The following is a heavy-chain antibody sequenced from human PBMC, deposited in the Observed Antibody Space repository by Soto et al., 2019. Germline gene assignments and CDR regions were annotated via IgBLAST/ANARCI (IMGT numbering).Heavy chain of an antibody. D-gene: IGHD2-2*01. Sequence: ASVKVSCKASGYTFTSYAMHWVRQAPGQRLEWMGWINAGNGNTKYSQKFQGRVTITRDTSASTAYMELSSLRSEDTAVYYCAGGEAGTRYCSSTSCYSRSFDYWGQGTLVTVSS. CDR3: AGGEAGTRYCSSTSCYSRSFDY. V-gene: IGHV1-3*01. J-gene: IGHJ4*02. CDR2: INAGNGNT. CDR1: GYTFTSYA.